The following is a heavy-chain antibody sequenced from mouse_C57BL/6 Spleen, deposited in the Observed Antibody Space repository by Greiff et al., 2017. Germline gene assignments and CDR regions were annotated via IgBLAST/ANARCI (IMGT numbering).Heavy chain of an antibody. J-gene: IGHJ4*01. D-gene: IGHD2-4*01. Sequence: VQLQQSGAELVRPGASVTLSCKASGYTFTDYEMHWVTQTPVHGLEWIGAIDPETGGTAYNQKFKGKAILTADKSSSTAYMELRSLTSEDSAVYYCTRSDDYDVDYAMDDWGQGTSGTVSS. CDR1: GYTFTDYE. CDR2: IDPETGGT. CDR3: TRSDDYDVDYAMDD. V-gene: IGHV1-15*01.